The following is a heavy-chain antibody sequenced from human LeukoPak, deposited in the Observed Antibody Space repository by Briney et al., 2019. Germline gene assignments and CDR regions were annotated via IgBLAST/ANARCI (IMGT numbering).Heavy chain of an antibody. CDR3: ARAGYYYTGSYYHNWFDP. J-gene: IGHJ5*02. CDR1: GFIFTDYN. V-gene: IGHV3-30*03. D-gene: IGHD3-22*01. Sequence: GGSLRLFCAASGFIFTDYNMLWVRQAPGKGVEGVSFISSDGTNKHYADSVKGRFTLSRDNSKNTMYLQMNSLRSDDTAVYYCARAGYYYTGSYYHNWFDPWGQGILVTVSS. CDR2: ISSDGTNK.